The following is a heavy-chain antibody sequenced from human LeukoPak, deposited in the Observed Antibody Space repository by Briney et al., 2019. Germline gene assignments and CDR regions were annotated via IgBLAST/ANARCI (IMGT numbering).Heavy chain of an antibody. J-gene: IGHJ4*02. CDR1: GFTFNDYW. Sequence: GGSLRLSCAASGFTFNDYWMHWVRQAPGQGLVWVSRINTDGSRIYYADSVKGRFTISRDNAKNTVYLQMDSLRVAETAIYYCARVQYGYLSGSYRTFFDFWGQGALVTVSS. D-gene: IGHD3-16*02. V-gene: IGHV3-74*01. CDR3: ARVQYGYLSGSYRTFFDF. CDR2: INTDGSRI.